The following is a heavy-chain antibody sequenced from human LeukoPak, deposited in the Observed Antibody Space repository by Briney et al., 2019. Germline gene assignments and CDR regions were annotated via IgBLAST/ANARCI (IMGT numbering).Heavy chain of an antibody. CDR3: ASTRGLSGAFDI. J-gene: IGHJ3*02. CDR2: ISSSSYI. Sequence: GGSLRLSCAASGFTFSSYSMNWVRQAPGKGLEWVSSISSSSYIYYADSVKGRFTISRDNAKNSLYLQMNSLRAEDTAVYYCASTRGLSGAFDIWGQGTKVTVS. V-gene: IGHV3-21*01. D-gene: IGHD1-26*01. CDR1: GFTFSSYS.